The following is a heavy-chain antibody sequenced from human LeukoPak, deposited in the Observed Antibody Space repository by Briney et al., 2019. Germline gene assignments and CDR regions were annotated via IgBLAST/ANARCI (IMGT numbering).Heavy chain of an antibody. CDR3: ARSGLLGESSGIAVAGTKNWFDP. Sequence: KPGESLKISCKGSGYSFTSYWIGWVRQMPGKGLEWMGIIYPGDSDTRYSPSFQGQVTISADKSISTAYLQWSSLKASDTAMYYCARSGLLGESSGIAVAGTKNWFDPWGQGTLVTVSS. J-gene: IGHJ5*02. V-gene: IGHV5-51*01. CDR2: IYPGDSDT. D-gene: IGHD6-19*01. CDR1: GYSFTSYW.